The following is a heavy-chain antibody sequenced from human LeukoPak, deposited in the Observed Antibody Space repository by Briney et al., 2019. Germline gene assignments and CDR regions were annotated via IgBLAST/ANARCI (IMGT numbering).Heavy chain of an antibody. CDR2: ISAYNGNT. V-gene: IGHV1-18*01. J-gene: IGHJ4*02. CDR3: ARDLHYYDRSGNYRDTFDY. D-gene: IGHD3-22*01. CDR1: GYTFTSYG. Sequence: GASVKVSCKASGYTFTSYGISWVRQAPGQGLEWMGWISAYNGNTNYAQKLQGRVTMTTDTSTSTAYMELRSLRSDDTAVYYCARDLHYYDRSGNYRDTFDYWGQGTLVTVSS.